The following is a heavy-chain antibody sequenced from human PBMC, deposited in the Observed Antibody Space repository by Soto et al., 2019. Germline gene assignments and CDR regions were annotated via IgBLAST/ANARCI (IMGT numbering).Heavy chain of an antibody. Sequence: GDSLRISCKGSGYSFTSYWISWVRQMPGKGLEWMGRIDPSDSYTNYSPSFQGHVTISADKSISTAYLQWSSLKASDTAMYYCARHEAYYDIGDAFDIWGQGTMVTVSS. J-gene: IGHJ3*02. CDR1: GYSFTSYW. CDR3: ARHEAYYDIGDAFDI. CDR2: IDPSDSYT. V-gene: IGHV5-10-1*01. D-gene: IGHD3-9*01.